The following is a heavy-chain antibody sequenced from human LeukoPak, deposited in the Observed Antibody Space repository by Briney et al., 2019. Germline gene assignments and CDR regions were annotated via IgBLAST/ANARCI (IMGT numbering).Heavy chain of an antibody. Sequence: QPGRSLRLSCAASGFTLSNQDMHWVRQAPGKGLEWVAVLSYDGNNKYYLPSVAGRFTISRDNSKSTLYLQMNSLRAEDTAVYYCAKGPWYGSTSDEDRWGQGTLVTVSS. V-gene: IGHV3-30*18. CDR3: AKGPWYGSTSDEDR. J-gene: IGHJ5*02. CDR2: LSYDGNNK. CDR1: GFTLSNQD. D-gene: IGHD6-6*01.